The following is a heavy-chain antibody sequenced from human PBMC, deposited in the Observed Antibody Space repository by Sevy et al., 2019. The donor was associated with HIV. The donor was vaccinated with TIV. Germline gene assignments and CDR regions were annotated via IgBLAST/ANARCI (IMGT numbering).Heavy chain of an antibody. V-gene: IGHV3-66*01. CDR3: ARGKSGYGYALNY. CDR1: GFSVNSNC. D-gene: IGHD5-18*01. Sequence: GGSLRLSCAASGFSVNSNCMTWVRQAPGKGLEGVSVIYGDGTTYHADTVKDRFTISRDNFKNTLYLQMNSLRAEDTAVYYCARGKSGYGYALNYWGQGTLVTVSS. J-gene: IGHJ4*02. CDR2: IYGDGTT.